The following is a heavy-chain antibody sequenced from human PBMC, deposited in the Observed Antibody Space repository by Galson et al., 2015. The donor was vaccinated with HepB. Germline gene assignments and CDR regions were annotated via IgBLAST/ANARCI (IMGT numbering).Heavy chain of an antibody. CDR3: TREAIYYYGSGSYPH. CDR2: IRSKAYGGTT. J-gene: IGHJ1*01. Sequence: SLRLSCAASGFTFGDYAMSWVRQAPGKGLEWVGFIRSKAYGGTTEYAASVKGRFTISRDDSKSIAYLQMNSLKTEDTAVYYCTREAIYYYGSGSYPHWGQGTLVTVSS. V-gene: IGHV3-49*04. D-gene: IGHD3-10*01. CDR1: GFTFGDYA.